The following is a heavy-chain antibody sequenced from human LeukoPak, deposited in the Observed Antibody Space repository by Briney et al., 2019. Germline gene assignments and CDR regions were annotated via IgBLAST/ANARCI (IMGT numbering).Heavy chain of an antibody. V-gene: IGHV1-18*01. CDR2: ISAYNGNT. J-gene: IGHJ4*02. D-gene: IGHD3-3*01. CDR1: GYTFTSYG. CDR3: ARSPYTIFGVVTHTLFGVLDY. Sequence: ASVKVSCKSSGYTFTSYGISWVRQAPGQGLAWMGWISAYNGNTNYAQKLQGRVTMTTDTSTSTAYMELRSLRSDDTAVYNCARSPYTIFGVVTHTLFGVLDYWGQGTLVTVSS.